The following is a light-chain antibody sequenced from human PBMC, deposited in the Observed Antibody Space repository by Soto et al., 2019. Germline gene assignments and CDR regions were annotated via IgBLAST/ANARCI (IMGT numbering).Light chain of an antibody. V-gene: IGLV2-18*02. J-gene: IGLJ1*01. CDR3: SSFTSSSTYV. CDR2: EVS. CDR1: SSDVGSYNR. Sequence: QSVLTQPPSMSGSPGQSVAISCTGTSSDVGSYNRVAWYQQPPGTAPKLMIYEVSNRPSGDPDRFSGSKSGNTASLTISGLQAEDEADYYCSSFTSSSTYVFGTGTKVTVL.